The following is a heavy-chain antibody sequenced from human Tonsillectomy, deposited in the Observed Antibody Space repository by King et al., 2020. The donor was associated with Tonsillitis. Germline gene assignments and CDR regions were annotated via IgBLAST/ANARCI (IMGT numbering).Heavy chain of an antibody. V-gene: IGHV1-2*02. Sequence: QLVQSGAEVKKPGASVRVSCKASGYTFTDYYMHWVRQAPGQGLEWMGWINPSSGGTKFAQRFQGRVTMTRATSISTAYMELNKLRSDDTAVYYCARDYGDYVGWFDPWGQGTLVTASS. CDR3: ARDYGDYVGWFDP. J-gene: IGHJ5*02. CDR2: INPSSGGT. D-gene: IGHD4-17*01. CDR1: GYTFTDYY.